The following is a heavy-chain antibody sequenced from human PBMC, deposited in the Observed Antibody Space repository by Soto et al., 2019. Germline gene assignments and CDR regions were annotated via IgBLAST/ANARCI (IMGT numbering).Heavy chain of an antibody. CDR3: ARVVGGWYQSDAFDI. D-gene: IGHD6-19*01. J-gene: IGHJ3*02. CDR2: ISAYNGNT. CDR1: GYTFTSYG. Sequence: QVQLVQSGDEVKKPGASVKVSCKASGYTFTSYGISWGRQAPGQGLEWMGWISAYNGNTNYAQKLQGRVTMTTDPYTSTDYMELRSLRADDTAVYYCARVVGGWYQSDAFDIWGPGTMVPVSS. V-gene: IGHV1-18*01.